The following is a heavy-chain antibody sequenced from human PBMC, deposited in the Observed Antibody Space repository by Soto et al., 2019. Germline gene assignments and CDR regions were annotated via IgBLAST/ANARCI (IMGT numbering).Heavy chain of an antibody. CDR3: AKNIGAHGSGGGDV. J-gene: IGHJ6*02. CDR2: ISWNGGSS. D-gene: IGHD3-10*01. V-gene: IGHV3-43*01. CDR1: GFTFGSYT. Sequence: EEQLVESGGAVVQPGGSLRLSCEASGFTFGSYTMHWVRQAPGKGLEWVSLISWNGGSSFYADSVKGRFTISRDNSRDSLYLQMNSLRPEASAFYYCAKNIGAHGSGGGDVWGHGTTVTVSS.